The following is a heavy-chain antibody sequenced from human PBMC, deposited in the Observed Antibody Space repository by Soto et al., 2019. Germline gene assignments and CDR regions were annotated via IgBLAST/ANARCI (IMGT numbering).Heavy chain of an antibody. V-gene: IGHV4-30-2*03. CDR2: TYHSGNP. CDR3: ARRGFMGATTIDY. CDR1: GDTISTGGYS. Sequence: SETLSLTCGVSGDTISTGGYSWAWIRQPPGKALEWIGHTYHSGNPYYNPSLKSRVSISVDTSKNQFSLKLSSVTAADTAVYYCARRGFMGATTIDYWGQGTLVTVSS. J-gene: IGHJ4*02. D-gene: IGHD1-26*01.